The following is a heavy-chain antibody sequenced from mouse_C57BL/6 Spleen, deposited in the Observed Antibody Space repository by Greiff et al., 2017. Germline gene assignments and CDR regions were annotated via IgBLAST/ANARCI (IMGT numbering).Heavy chain of an antibody. Sequence: EVQLQEPGPELVKPGASVKISCKASGYSFTDYNMNWVKQSNGQSLEWIGVINPNYGTTSYNQKFKGKATLTVDQSSSTAYMQLNSLTSEDSAVYYCARWAAQATWVAYWGQGTLVTVSA. CDR1: GYSFTDYN. CDR2: INPNYGTT. V-gene: IGHV1-39*01. CDR3: ARWAAQATWVAY. D-gene: IGHD3-2*02. J-gene: IGHJ3*01.